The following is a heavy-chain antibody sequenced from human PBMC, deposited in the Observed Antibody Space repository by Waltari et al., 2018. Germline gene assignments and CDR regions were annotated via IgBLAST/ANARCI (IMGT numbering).Heavy chain of an antibody. Sequence: QVQLQESGPGLVKPSETLSLTCNVSGGSMGVFYWTWIRQPAGKGLEWIGRMYIGENTIYNPSLKSRVTMSRDTSKNQLSLDLTAVTAADTAVYYCARGGATRPWGSDRWGQGALVTVSS. CDR3: ARGGATRPWGSDR. V-gene: IGHV4-4*07. D-gene: IGHD6-6*01. CDR1: GGSMGVFY. CDR2: MYIGENT. J-gene: IGHJ5*02.